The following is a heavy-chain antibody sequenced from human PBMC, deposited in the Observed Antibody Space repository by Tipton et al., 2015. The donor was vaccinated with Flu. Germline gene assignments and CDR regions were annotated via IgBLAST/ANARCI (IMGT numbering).Heavy chain of an antibody. J-gene: IGHJ4*02. CDR2: IYHSGST. CDR1: GYSISSGYY. V-gene: IGHV4-38-2*01. Sequence: TLSLTCAVSGYSISSGYYWGWIRQPPGKGLEWIGSIYHSGSTYYNPSLKSRVTISVDTSKNQFSLKLSSVTAADTAVYYCARGPGSWYSYDYWGQGTLVTVSS. D-gene: IGHD6-13*01. CDR3: ARGPGSWYSYDY.